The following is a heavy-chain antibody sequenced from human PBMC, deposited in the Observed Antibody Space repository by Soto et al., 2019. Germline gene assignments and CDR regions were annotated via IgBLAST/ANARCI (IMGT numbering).Heavy chain of an antibody. CDR1: GFTFTSSA. CDR3: AAASSTSGGYYGMDV. D-gene: IGHD2-2*01. V-gene: IGHV1-58*02. CDR2: IVVGSGHT. Sequence: QMQLVQSGPEVKKPGTSVKVSCKTSGFTFTSSAMQWVRQARGQRLEWIGWIVVGSGHTNYAQKFQERVTITRDMSKSTAYMELSSLRSEDTAMYYCAAASSTSGGYYGMDVWGQGTTVTVSS. J-gene: IGHJ6*02.